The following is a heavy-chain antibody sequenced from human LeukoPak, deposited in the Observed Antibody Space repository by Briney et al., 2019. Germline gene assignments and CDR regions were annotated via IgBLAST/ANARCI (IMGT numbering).Heavy chain of an antibody. CDR3: ASDGGTRGAVAGYFDY. Sequence: EASVKVSCKASGYTFTDYYIHWVRQAPGQGLEWMGWINPNSGGTNYAQKFQGWVTMTRDTSISTAYMDLSRLKSDDTAVYYCASDGGTRGAVAGYFDYWGQGALVTVPS. CDR2: INPNSGGT. J-gene: IGHJ4*02. D-gene: IGHD6-19*01. CDR1: GYTFTDYY. V-gene: IGHV1-2*04.